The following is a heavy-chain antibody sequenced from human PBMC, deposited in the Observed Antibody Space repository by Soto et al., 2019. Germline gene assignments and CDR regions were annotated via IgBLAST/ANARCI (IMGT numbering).Heavy chain of an antibody. D-gene: IGHD3-10*01. V-gene: IGHV4-31*03. Sequence: TLSLTCTVSGGSISSGGYYWSWIRQHPGKGLEWIGYIYYSGSTYYNPSLKSRVTISVDTSKNQFSLKLSSVTAADTAVYYCARDSEEVLQAYGMDVWGQGTTVTVSS. J-gene: IGHJ6*02. CDR1: GGSISSGGYY. CDR2: IYYSGST. CDR3: ARDSEEVLQAYGMDV.